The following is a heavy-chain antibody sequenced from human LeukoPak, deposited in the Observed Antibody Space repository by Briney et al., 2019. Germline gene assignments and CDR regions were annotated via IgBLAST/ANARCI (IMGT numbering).Heavy chain of an antibody. Sequence: ASVKVSCKASGYTFTSYGISWVRQAPGQGLEWMGWISAYNGNTNYAQKLQGRVTMTTDTSTSTAYMELRSLRSDDTAVYYCARGSLVNYYYYYMDVWGKGTTVTVSS. J-gene: IGHJ6*03. D-gene: IGHD2-8*02. CDR3: ARGSLVNYYYYYMDV. CDR2: ISAYNGNT. CDR1: GYTFTSYG. V-gene: IGHV1-18*01.